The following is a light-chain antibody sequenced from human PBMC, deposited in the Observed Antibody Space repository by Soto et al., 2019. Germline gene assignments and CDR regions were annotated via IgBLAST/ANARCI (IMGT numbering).Light chain of an antibody. V-gene: IGKV3D-15*01. CDR1: QSVSSN. Sequence: EIVMTQSPATLSVSPGERATLSCRASQSVSSNLAWYQQKPGQAPRLLIYGASNRATGIPDRFSGSGSGTDFTLTISRLEPEDFAVYYCQQYDDWWAFGQGTKVDI. CDR2: GAS. CDR3: QQYDDWWA. J-gene: IGKJ1*01.